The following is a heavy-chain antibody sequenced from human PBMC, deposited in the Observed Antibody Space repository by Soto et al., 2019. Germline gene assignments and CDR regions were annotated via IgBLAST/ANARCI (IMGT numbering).Heavy chain of an antibody. CDR2: FYYGGSP. Sequence: QLQLQESGPGLVKPSETLPLTCSVSGGSISSSSYNWGWIRQPPGKGLEWIGSFYYGGSPYYNPSLKSRVTISVDTSQNQFSLNLRSVTAADTAVYYCARLPLRRTREDVDYWGQGTLVAVSS. J-gene: IGHJ4*02. V-gene: IGHV4-39*01. CDR1: GGSISSSSYN. CDR3: ARLPLRRTREDVDY. D-gene: IGHD4-17*01.